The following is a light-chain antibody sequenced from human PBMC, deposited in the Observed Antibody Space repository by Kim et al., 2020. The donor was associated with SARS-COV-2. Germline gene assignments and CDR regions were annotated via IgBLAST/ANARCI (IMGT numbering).Light chain of an antibody. CDR3: ITRDSNDNVA. Sequence: SSELTQEPAVSVALGQTVRITCQGDSPRSYYATRYQQKPGQAPILVIYGKNNRPSGIPDRFPGSSSGNTASLTITGTQAGDEADYHCITRDSNDNVAIGG. J-gene: IGLJ2*01. CDR2: GKN. V-gene: IGLV3-19*01. CDR1: SPRSYY.